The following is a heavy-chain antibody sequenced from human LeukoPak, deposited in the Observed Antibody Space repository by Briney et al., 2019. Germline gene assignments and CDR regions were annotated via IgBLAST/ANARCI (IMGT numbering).Heavy chain of an antibody. D-gene: IGHD4-23*01. CDR3: ARAIRNYGGNRGAIDY. J-gene: IGHJ4*02. Sequence: SETLSLTCTVSGGSISTSGYYWGWIRQPPGKGLEWIGNIYHSGSTNYNPSLKSRVTISVDKSKNQFSLKLSSVTAADTAVYYCARAIRNYGGNRGAIDYWGQGTLVTVSS. CDR1: GGSISTSGYY. CDR2: IYHSGST. V-gene: IGHV4-39*07.